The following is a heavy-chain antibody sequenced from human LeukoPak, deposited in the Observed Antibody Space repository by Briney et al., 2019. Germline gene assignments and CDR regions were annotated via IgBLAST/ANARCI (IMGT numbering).Heavy chain of an antibody. D-gene: IGHD3-9*01. V-gene: IGHV3-23*01. CDR3: AITPGDIWLGLGIWFDP. J-gene: IGHJ5*02. CDR1: GFTFSSYA. Sequence: GGSLRLSCAASGFTFSSYAMNWVRQAPGGGLEWVSGITGIGSTTYYADSVKGRFTISRDISRNTLYLQMNNLRAEDTAVYYCAITPGDIWLGLGIWFDPWGQGTLVTVSS. CDR2: ITGIGSTT.